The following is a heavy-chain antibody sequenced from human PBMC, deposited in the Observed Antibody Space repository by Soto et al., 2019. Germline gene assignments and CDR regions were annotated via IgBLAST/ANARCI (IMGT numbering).Heavy chain of an antibody. CDR3: ARSVVP. J-gene: IGHJ5*02. D-gene: IGHD2-21*01. Sequence: QVQLQESGPGLVKPSQTLSLTCTVSGGSISSGGYYWNWIRQHPGKGLEWIGYIYYSGSTYYNPSRKSRVSISAATSKHHFSLKLPSVTAADPAVYYCARSVVPWGRGTLVTVSS. CDR1: GGSISSGGYY. V-gene: IGHV4-31*03. CDR2: IYYSGST.